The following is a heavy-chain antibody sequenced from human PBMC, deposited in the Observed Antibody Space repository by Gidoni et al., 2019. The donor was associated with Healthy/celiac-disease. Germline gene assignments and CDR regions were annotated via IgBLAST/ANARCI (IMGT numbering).Heavy chain of an antibody. Sequence: EVQLVEYGGGVVQAGGARRLTCAAAGFTVSSPGLRWVRPAPGKGRGWLSILKHHGLDAFYVDSVHGRFTLSTANAKHSLYLHMSSLRAEYPAVYYCASAAGLGIFGVVGAGTDDDYWGQGTLVTVSS. CDR2: LKHHGLDA. J-gene: IGHJ4*02. CDR3: ASAAGLGIFGVVGAGTDDDY. D-gene: IGHD3-3*02. V-gene: IGHV3-7*05. CDR1: GFTVSSPG.